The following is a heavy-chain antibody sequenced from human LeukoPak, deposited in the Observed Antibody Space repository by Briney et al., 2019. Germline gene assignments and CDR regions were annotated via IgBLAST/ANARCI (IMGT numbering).Heavy chain of an antibody. CDR2: IKSKTDGGTT. CDR1: GFTFSNAW. J-gene: IGHJ4*02. V-gene: IGHV3-15*01. D-gene: IGHD2-15*01. CDR3: TTRRYYCSGGSCFDY. Sequence: GGSLRLSCAASGFTFSNAWMSWVRQAPGKGLEWVGRIKSKTDGGTTDYAAPVKGRFTISRDDPKNTLYLQMNSLKTEDTAVYYCTTRRYYCSGGSCFDYWGQGTLVTVSS.